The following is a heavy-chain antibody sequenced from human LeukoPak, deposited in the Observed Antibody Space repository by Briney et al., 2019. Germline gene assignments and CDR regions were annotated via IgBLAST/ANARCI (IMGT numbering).Heavy chain of an antibody. CDR2: IIPIFGTA. CDR1: GGTFSSYA. D-gene: IGHD1-26*01. J-gene: IGHJ6*03. Sequence: SVKVSCKASGGTFSSYAISWVRQAPGQGREWMGGIIPIFGTANYAQKFQGRVTITTDESTSTAYMELSSLRSEDTAVYYCARGGELEANYYYYYMDVWGKGTTVTVSS. CDR3: ARGGELEANYYYYYMDV. V-gene: IGHV1-69*05.